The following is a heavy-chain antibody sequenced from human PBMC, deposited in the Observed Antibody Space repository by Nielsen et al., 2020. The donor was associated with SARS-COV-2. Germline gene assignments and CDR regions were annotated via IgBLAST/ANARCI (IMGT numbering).Heavy chain of an antibody. CDR3: VRIDMATISVDY. CDR1: GGSISTGSHY. CDR2: IFYRGNT. V-gene: IGHV4-61*01. Sequence: SETLSLTCIVSGGSISTGSHYWSWIRQPPGKGLEWIGYIFYRGNTNYKPSLKNRVTISVDTSKNRFSLKVNSVTAADTAVYYCVRIDMATISVDYWGRGTLVTVSS. D-gene: IGHD5-24*01. J-gene: IGHJ4*02.